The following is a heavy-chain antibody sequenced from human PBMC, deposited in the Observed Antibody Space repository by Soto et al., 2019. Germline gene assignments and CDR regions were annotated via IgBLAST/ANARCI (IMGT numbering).Heavy chain of an antibody. CDR1: GFTFSSYG. V-gene: IGHV3-33*01. CDR3: ARDQYDFWSGYPPSYYYYYMDV. CDR2: IWYDGSNK. J-gene: IGHJ6*03. Sequence: QVQLVESGGGVVQPGRSLRLSCAASGFTFSSYGMHWVRQAPGKGLEWVAVIWYDGSNKYYADSVKGRFTISRDNSKNTLYLQMNSLRAEDTAVYYCARDQYDFWSGYPPSYYYYYMDVWGKGTTVTVSS. D-gene: IGHD3-3*01.